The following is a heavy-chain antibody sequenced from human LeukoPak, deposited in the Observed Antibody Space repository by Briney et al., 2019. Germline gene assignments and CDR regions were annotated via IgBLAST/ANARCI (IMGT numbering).Heavy chain of an antibody. V-gene: IGHV4-39*01. J-gene: IGHJ4*02. CDR2: IYYSGST. Sequence: SETLSLTCTVSGGSISSYYWGWIRQPPGKGLEWIGSIYYSGSTYYNPSLKSRVTISVDTSKNQFSLKLSSVTAADTAVYYCARRKAVDTAMVTAGDYFDYWGQGTLVTVSS. CDR1: GGSISSYY. CDR3: ARRKAVDTAMVTAGDYFDY. D-gene: IGHD5-18*01.